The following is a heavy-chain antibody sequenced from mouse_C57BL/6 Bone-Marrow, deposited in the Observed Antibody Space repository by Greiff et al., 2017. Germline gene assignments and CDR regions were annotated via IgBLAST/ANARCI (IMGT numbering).Heavy chain of an antibody. CDR2: IDPENGDT. Sequence: VQLQQSGAELVRPGASVKLSCTASGFNIKDAYMHWVKQRPEQGLEWIGWIDPENGDTEYASKFQGKATITADTASNTAYLQLSSLTSEDTAVYYCTTSGFAYWGQGTLVTVSA. V-gene: IGHV14-4*01. CDR3: TTSGFAY. J-gene: IGHJ3*01. CDR1: GFNIKDAY.